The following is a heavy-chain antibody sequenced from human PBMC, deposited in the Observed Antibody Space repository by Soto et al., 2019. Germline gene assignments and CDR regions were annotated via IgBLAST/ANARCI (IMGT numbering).Heavy chain of an antibody. Sequence: DVQLVESGGGLVQPGRSLRLSCAASGFTFDDYAMHWVRQAPGKGLEWVSGISWNSGSIGYADSVKGRFTISRDNAKNSLYLQMNSLRAEDTALYYCAKDMANTDAFDIWGQGTMVTVSS. CDR3: AKDMANTDAFDI. J-gene: IGHJ3*02. V-gene: IGHV3-9*01. CDR2: ISWNSGSI. CDR1: GFTFDDYA. D-gene: IGHD5-12*01.